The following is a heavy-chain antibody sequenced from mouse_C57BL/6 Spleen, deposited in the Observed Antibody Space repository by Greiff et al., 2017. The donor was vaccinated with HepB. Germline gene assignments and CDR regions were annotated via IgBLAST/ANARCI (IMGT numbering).Heavy chain of an antibody. V-gene: IGHV14-3*01. Sequence: VHVKQSVAELVRPGASVKLSCTASGFNIKNTYMHWVKQRPEQGLEWIGRIDPANGNTKYAPKFQGKATITADTSSNTAYLQLSSLTSEDTAIYYCARSAYQYYYAMDYWGQGTSVTVSS. CDR3: ARSAYQYYYAMDY. CDR2: IDPANGNT. CDR1: GFNIKNTY. D-gene: IGHD2-10*01. J-gene: IGHJ4*01.